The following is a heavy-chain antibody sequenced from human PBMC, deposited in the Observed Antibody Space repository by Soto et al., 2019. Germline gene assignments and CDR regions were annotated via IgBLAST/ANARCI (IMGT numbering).Heavy chain of an antibody. CDR1: GYNFTNYW. CDR2: IDPHDSYT. Sequence: EVQLVQSGAQVKKPGESLMISCKASGYNFTNYWITWVRRVPGKGLEWMGRIDPHDSYTKYSPSFEGHVTLSVDKSIATASLQWHNLKASDTGIYYCARLDCATVCRQYFFDHWGQGTLVTVSS. CDR3: ARLDCATVCRQYFFDH. V-gene: IGHV5-10-1*03. J-gene: IGHJ4*02. D-gene: IGHD2-15*01.